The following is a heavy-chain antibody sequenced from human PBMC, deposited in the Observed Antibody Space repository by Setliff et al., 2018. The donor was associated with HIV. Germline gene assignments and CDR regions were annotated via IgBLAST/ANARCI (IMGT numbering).Heavy chain of an antibody. D-gene: IGHD3-22*01. V-gene: IGHV3-23*01. CDR1: GFVFTDHS. J-gene: IGHJ4*02. CDR3: AKELAASGLGYFDS. CDR2: ILSTGERT. Sequence: PGGSLRLSCAASGFVFTDHSLHWVRQAPGEGLEWVSAILSTGERTFYADSVKGRFTISRDNSKNTVYLQMNSLRADDTAEYYCAKELAASGLGYFDSWGRGSLVTVSS.